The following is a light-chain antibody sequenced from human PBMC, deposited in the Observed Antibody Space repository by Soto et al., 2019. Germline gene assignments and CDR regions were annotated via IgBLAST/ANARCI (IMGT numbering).Light chain of an antibody. CDR1: QTISGL. Sequence: EIVLTQSPATLSLSPGERATLSCRTSQTISGLLNWYQQRPGQAPRLLIYDTSNRATDIPARFSGSGSGTDFILTLSSLAPEDFRVYFGQQRHNWPITFGQGTRLDIK. CDR2: DTS. V-gene: IGKV3-11*01. J-gene: IGKJ5*01. CDR3: QQRHNWPIT.